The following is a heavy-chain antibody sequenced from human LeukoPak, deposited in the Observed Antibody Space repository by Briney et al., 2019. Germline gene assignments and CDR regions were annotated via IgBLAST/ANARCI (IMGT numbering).Heavy chain of an antibody. D-gene: IGHD2-15*01. Sequence: ASVKVSCKASGYTFTSYGISWVRQAPGQGLEWMGWISAYNGNTNYAQKLQGRVTMTTDTSTSTAYMELRSLRSDDTAVYYCARDRLRLGYERTNWFDPWGQGTLVTVSS. CDR3: ARDRLRLGYERTNWFDP. V-gene: IGHV1-18*01. CDR2: ISAYNGNT. CDR1: GYTFTSYG. J-gene: IGHJ5*02.